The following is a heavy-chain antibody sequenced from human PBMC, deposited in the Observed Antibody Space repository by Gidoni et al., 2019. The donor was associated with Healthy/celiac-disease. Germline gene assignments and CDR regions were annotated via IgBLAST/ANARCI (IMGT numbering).Heavy chain of an antibody. CDR1: GFTFSSYG. CDR3: ARDLGSGGSGY. Sequence: QVQPVASGGGVVQHGAALRLPCAASGFTFSSYGMHWVRHAPGKGLEWVAGIWYDGSNKYYADSVKGRFTISRDKSKNTLYLQMNSLRAEDTAVYYCARDLGSGGSGYWGQGTLVTVSS. V-gene: IGHV3-33*01. J-gene: IGHJ4*02. D-gene: IGHD2-15*01. CDR2: IWYDGSNK.